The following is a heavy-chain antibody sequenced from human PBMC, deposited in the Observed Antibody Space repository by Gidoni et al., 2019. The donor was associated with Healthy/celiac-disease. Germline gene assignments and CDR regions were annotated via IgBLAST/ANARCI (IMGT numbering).Heavy chain of an antibody. D-gene: IGHD5-18*01. Sequence: EVQLVESGGGLVQPGRSLRLSCAAFGFTFDDYAMHWVRPAPGKGLEWVSGLSWNSGSIGYADSVKGRFTISRDNAKNSLYLQMNSLRAEDTALYYCAKDFVDTAMVDTPAFDIWGQGTMVTVSS. J-gene: IGHJ3*02. CDR2: LSWNSGSI. CDR3: AKDFVDTAMVDTPAFDI. CDR1: GFTFDDYA. V-gene: IGHV3-9*01.